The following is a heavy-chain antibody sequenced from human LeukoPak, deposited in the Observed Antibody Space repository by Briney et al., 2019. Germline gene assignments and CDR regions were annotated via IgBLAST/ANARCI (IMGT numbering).Heavy chain of an antibody. CDR2: ISSSGSTI. Sequence: PGGSLRLSCAASGFTFSDYYMSWIGQAPGKGLEWVSYISSSGSTIYYADSVKGRFTISRDNAKNSLYLQMNSLRAEDTAVYYCARDFNCSGGSCYSALFDYWGQGTLVTVSS. CDR1: GFTFSDYY. CDR3: ARDFNCSGGSCYSALFDY. V-gene: IGHV3-11*01. J-gene: IGHJ4*02. D-gene: IGHD2-15*01.